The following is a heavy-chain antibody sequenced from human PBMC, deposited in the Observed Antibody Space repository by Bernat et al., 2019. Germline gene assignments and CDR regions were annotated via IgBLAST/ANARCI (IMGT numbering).Heavy chain of an antibody. CDR1: GFTFSSYA. D-gene: IGHD3-10*02. J-gene: IGHJ5*02. Sequence: EVQLLESGGGLVQPGGSLRLSCAASGFTFSSYAMSWVRQAPGKGLEWVSAISGSGGSTYYADSVKGRFTISRDNSKNTMYVQMNSVRAEDTAVYYCAKVFGVPPFDPWGQGTLVTVSS. V-gene: IGHV3-23*01. CDR2: ISGSGGST. CDR3: AKVFGVPPFDP.